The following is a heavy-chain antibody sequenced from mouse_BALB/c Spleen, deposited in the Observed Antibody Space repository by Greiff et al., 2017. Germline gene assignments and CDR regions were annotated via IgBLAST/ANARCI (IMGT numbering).Heavy chain of an antibody. CDR2: INPGSGGT. V-gene: IGHV1-54*01. D-gene: IGHD1-1*01. J-gene: IGHJ2*01. Sequence: QVQLQQSGAELVRPGTSVKVSCKASGYAFTNYLIEWVKQRPGQGLEWIGVINPGSGGTNYNEKFKGKATLTADKSSSTAYMQLSSLTSDDSAVYFCARGGHYYGSPFFDYWGQGTTLTVSS. CDR3: ARGGHYYGSPFFDY. CDR1: GYAFTNYL.